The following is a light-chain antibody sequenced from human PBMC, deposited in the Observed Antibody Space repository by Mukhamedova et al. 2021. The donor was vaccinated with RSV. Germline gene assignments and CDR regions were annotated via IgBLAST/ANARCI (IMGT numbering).Light chain of an antibody. Sequence: RASESISSFLAWYQQKPGQAPRLLIYNASHRATGIPARFSGSGYGTDFTLTISTLEPEDFAIYYCQQHTTLPFTFGPGTTVDIK. V-gene: IGKV3-11*01. CDR3: QQHTTLPFT. CDR1: ESISSF. J-gene: IGKJ3*01. CDR2: NAS.